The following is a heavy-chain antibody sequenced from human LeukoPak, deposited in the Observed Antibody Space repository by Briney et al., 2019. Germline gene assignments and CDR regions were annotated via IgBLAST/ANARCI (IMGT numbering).Heavy chain of an antibody. J-gene: IGHJ6*03. CDR3: ARGVVPGRRVFYWYMDV. CDR1: GGTFSGYA. CDR2: ISPIFDRT. V-gene: IGHV1-69*05. D-gene: IGHD6-19*01. Sequence: SVKVSCKASGGTFSGYAVSWVRQAPGQGLEWIGGISPIFDRTDYAQRFQGRVTITTDKSTSTAYVELSSLRSEDTAVYYCARGVVPGRRVFYWYMDVWGKGTTVTVSS.